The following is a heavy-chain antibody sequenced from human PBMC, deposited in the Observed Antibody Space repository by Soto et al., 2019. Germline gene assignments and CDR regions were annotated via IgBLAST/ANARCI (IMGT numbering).Heavy chain of an antibody. CDR1: GYNFAGYW. CDR2: IYPSDSDT. Sequence: GESLKISCKGSGYNFAGYWIAWVRQMPGKGLELMGIIYPSDSDTRYRPSFQGQVTTSADKSISYAYLQWSSLRASDTAMYYCAPGGVSTRTFDYWGQGNPVTVSS. J-gene: IGHJ4*02. D-gene: IGHD3-3*01. V-gene: IGHV5-51*01. CDR3: APGGVSTRTFDY.